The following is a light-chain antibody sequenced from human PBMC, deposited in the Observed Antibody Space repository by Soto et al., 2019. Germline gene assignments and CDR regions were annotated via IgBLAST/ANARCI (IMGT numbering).Light chain of an antibody. J-gene: IGKJ1*01. CDR1: QDISNW. V-gene: IGKV1-5*03. Sequence: DIQMTQSPSSVSASVGDRVTITCRASQDISNWLAWYQQKPGEAPKLLINKASSLESGVPSRFSGSGSGTDFTLTISRLEPEDFAVYYCQQYGSSRTFGQGTKVDIK. CDR3: QQYGSSRT. CDR2: KAS.